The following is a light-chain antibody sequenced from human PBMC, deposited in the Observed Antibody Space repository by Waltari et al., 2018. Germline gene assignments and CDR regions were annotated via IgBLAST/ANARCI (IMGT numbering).Light chain of an antibody. J-gene: IGKJ4*01. Sequence: DIQMTQSPSSVSASVGDRVIITCRASQDISRWLAWYQQTPGKAPKFLIYDASTLQSGVPSRFRGTGSGTEFTLTLSSLQPEDFATYYCQHGNTFPLTFGGGTKVEIK. V-gene: IGKV1-12*01. CDR2: DAS. CDR3: QHGNTFPLT. CDR1: QDISRW.